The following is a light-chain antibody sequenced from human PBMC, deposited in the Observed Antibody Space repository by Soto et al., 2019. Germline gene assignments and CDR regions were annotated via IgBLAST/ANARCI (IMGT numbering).Light chain of an antibody. J-gene: IGLJ2*01. V-gene: IGLV1-40*01. CDR2: GNI. CDR3: QSYDISLSGSV. CDR1: SSNIGAGYD. Sequence: QSLLTQPPSVSGAPGQRVTISCTGISSNIGAGYDVHWYQQLPGTAPKLLIYGNINRPSGVPDRFSGSKSGTSASLAITGLQAEDEADYYCQSYDISLSGSVFGGGTNSPS.